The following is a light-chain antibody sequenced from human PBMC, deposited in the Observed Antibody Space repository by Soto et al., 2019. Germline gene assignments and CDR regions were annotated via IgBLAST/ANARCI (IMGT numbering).Light chain of an antibody. V-gene: IGLV2-23*03. CDR2: EGS. CDR1: SSDVGNYNL. Sequence: QSALTQPASVSGSPGQSITISCTGTSSDVGNYNLVSWYQQHPGKAPKLMIYEGSKRPSGVSTRFSGSKSGNTASLTISGLQAEDEGDYYCCSYAGSSTFAVFGGGTKLTVL. J-gene: IGLJ2*01. CDR3: CSYAGSSTFAV.